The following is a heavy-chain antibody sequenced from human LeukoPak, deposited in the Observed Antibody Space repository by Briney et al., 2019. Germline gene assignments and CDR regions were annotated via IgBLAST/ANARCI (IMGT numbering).Heavy chain of an antibody. V-gene: IGHV1-69*13. CDR3: ARGRYCSGGSCHAVYYYYYMDV. Sequence: ASVKVSCKASGGTFSSYAISWVRQAPGQGLEWMGGIIPIFGTANYAQKFQGRVTITADESTSTAYMELSSLRSEDTAVYYCARGRYCSGGSCHAVYYYYYMDVWGKGTTVTVSS. J-gene: IGHJ6*03. D-gene: IGHD2-15*01. CDR2: IIPIFGTA. CDR1: GGTFSSYA.